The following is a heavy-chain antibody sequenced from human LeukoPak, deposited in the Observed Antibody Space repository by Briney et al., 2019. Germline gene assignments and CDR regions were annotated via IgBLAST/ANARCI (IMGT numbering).Heavy chain of an antibody. CDR3: AREMVTAQRYFDY. CDR1: GFTFSSHE. Sequence: GGSLRLSRAASGFTFSSHEMSWVRQAPGKGLEWVAVVSRNGEATDYRGSVKGRLTISRDNSKNMVYLEMNSLRAEDTAIYYCAREMVTAQRYFDYWGQGTLVTVSS. V-gene: IGHV3-23*01. D-gene: IGHD2-21*02. J-gene: IGHJ4*02. CDR2: VSRNGEAT.